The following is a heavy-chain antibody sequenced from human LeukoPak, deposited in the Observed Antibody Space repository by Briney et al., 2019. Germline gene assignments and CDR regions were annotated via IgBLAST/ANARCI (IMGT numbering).Heavy chain of an antibody. CDR2: MNPDSGNT. J-gene: IGHJ4*02. D-gene: IGHD6-13*01. V-gene: IGHV1-8*01. CDR1: GYTFTSYD. CDR3: ARVDIVAAGSSDY. Sequence: ASVKVSCKASGYTFTSYDINWVRQATGQGLEWMGWMNPDSGNTGYAQKFQGRVTMTRNTSISTAYMELSSLRSEDTAVYYCARVDIVAAGSSDYWGQGTLVTVSS.